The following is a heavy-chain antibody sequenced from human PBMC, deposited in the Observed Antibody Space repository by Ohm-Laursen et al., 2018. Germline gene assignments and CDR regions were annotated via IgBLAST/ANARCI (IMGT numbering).Heavy chain of an antibody. CDR3: ARSQGAYQLLRFDH. Sequence: PGTLSLTCTVPGGSISNYYWSWFRQPAGKGLEWIGRIYTSGTTNYNPSLKSRVTVSLDTSKNQFSLKLSSVTAADSAVYYCARSQGAYQLLRFDHWGQGTLVTVSS. CDR1: GGSISNYY. J-gene: IGHJ4*02. D-gene: IGHD2-2*01. V-gene: IGHV4-4*07. CDR2: IYTSGTT.